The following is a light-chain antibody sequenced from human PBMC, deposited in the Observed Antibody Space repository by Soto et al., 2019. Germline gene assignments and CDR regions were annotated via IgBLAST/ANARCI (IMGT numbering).Light chain of an antibody. V-gene: IGLV2-14*03. CDR1: SSDIGGYNY. Sequence: QSVLTQPASVSGSPGQSITISCTGTSSDIGGYNYVSWYQQHPGKAPKLMIYDVSDRPSGVSNRISGSKSGNTASLTISGLQAEDEADYYCASYASSNTVLLGGGTKVTVL. CDR3: ASYASSNTVL. CDR2: DVS. J-gene: IGLJ2*01.